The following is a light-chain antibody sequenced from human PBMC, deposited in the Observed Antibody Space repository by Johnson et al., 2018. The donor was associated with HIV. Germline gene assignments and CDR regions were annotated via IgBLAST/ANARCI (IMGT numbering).Light chain of an antibody. CDR1: SSNIGKNY. V-gene: IGLV1-51*02. CDR2: EDN. J-gene: IGLJ1*01. CDR3: GTWDSRLSAYV. Sequence: QSVLTQPPSVSAAPGQKVTISCSGSSSNIGKNYVSWYQQLPGTAPKLLIYEDNRRPSGIPDRFSGSKSGTSATLGITGLQTGDEADYYCGTWDSRLSAYVFGAGTKVTVL.